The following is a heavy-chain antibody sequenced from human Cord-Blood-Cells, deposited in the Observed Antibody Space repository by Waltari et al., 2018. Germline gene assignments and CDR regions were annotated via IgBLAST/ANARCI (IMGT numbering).Heavy chain of an antibody. J-gene: IGHJ5*02. CDR1: GYTFTSSY. Sequence: QVQLVQSGAEVKKPGASVKVSCKASGYTFTSSYMHWVRQAPGQGLEWMGIINPSGGSTSYAQKFQGRVTMTRDTSTSTVYMELSSLRSEDTAVYYCARDSSPYYYGSGSYSDWFDPWGQGTLVTVSS. D-gene: IGHD3-10*01. CDR2: INPSGGST. CDR3: ARDSSPYYYGSGSYSDWFDP. V-gene: IGHV1-46*01.